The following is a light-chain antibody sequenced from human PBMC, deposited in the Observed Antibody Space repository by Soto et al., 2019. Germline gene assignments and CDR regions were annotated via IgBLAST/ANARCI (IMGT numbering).Light chain of an antibody. Sequence: QSALTQPASVSGSPEQSITISCTGTSSDVGGYDFVSWYQHHPGKAPQPMIYEVSNRPSGVSSRFSGSKSGNTASLTISGLQAEDEADYFCSSYTSSTSYVFGTGTKLTVL. J-gene: IGLJ1*01. CDR1: SSDVGGYDF. CDR3: SSYTSSTSYV. CDR2: EVS. V-gene: IGLV2-14*01.